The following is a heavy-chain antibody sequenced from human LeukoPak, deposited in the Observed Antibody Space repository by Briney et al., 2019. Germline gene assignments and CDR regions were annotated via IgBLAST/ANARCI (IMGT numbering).Heavy chain of an antibody. V-gene: IGHV4-61*02. CDR2: IYTSGST. CDR3: ARGVIGLLRYFDWPWGDYYYYYMDV. J-gene: IGHJ6*03. CDR1: GGSISSGSYY. Sequence: SETLSLTCTVSGGSISSGSYYWSWIRQPAGKGLEWIGRIYTSGSTNYNPSLKSRVTISVDTSKNQFSLKLSSVTAADTAVYYCARGVIGLLRYFDWPWGDYYYYYMDVWGKGTTVTISS. D-gene: IGHD3-9*01.